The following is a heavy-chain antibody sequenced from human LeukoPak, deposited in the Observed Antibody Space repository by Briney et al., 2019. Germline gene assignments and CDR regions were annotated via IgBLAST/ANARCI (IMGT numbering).Heavy chain of an antibody. V-gene: IGHV4-59*12. CDR2: IYYSGST. Sequence: SETLSLTCTVSGGSISSYYWSWIRQPPGKGLEWIGYIYYSGSTNYNPSLKSRVTISVDTSKNQFSLKLSSVTAADSAVYYCARGPYCSSSSCYLAPFDFWGQGTLVTVSS. J-gene: IGHJ4*02. CDR1: GGSISSYY. D-gene: IGHD2-2*01. CDR3: ARGPYCSSSSCYLAPFDF.